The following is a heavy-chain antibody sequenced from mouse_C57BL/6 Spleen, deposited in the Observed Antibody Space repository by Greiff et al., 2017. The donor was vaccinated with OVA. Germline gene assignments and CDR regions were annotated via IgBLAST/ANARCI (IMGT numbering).Heavy chain of an antibody. J-gene: IGHJ1*03. V-gene: IGHV1-18*01. Sequence: VQLQQSGPELVKPGASVKIPCKASGYTFTDYYMDWVKQSHGKSLEWIGDINPNNGGTIYNQKFKGKATLTVDKSSSTAYMELRSLTSKDTEFYYYSSWVTTVVGDWYFDVWGTGTTVTVSS. CDR3: SSWVTTVVGDWYFDV. CDR2: INPNNGGT. CDR1: GYTFTDYY. D-gene: IGHD1-1*01.